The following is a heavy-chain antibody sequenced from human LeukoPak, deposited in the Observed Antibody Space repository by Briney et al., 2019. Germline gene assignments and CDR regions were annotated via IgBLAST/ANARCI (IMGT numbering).Heavy chain of an antibody. CDR1: GYSLSSGSYY. Sequence: SETLSLTCAVSGYSLSSGSYYWSWIRQPPGKGLEWIGYIYYSGSTSYNPSLNSRVTISLDTSKNQFSLKLSSVTAADTAIYYCARDTTNVYYYDTSGYDHWGQGTLVTVSS. D-gene: IGHD3-22*01. CDR3: ARDTTNVYYYDTSGYDH. J-gene: IGHJ4*02. V-gene: IGHV4-61*01. CDR2: IYYSGST.